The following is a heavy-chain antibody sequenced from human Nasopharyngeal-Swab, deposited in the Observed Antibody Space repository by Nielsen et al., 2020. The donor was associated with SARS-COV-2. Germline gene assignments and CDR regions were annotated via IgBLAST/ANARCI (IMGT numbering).Heavy chain of an antibody. CDR3: AKDRDSGDDSGEYYHYYGMDV. V-gene: IGHV3-23*01. J-gene: IGHJ6*02. CDR2: ISGGDDST. Sequence: GGSLRLSCSASGFIFSSYAMNWVRQAPGRGLEWVSAISGGDDSTTYADSVKGRFTISRDNSKNTLDLQMNSLRAEDTAIYYCAKDRDSGDDSGEYYHYYGMDVWGQGTTVTVSS. CDR1: GFIFSSYA. D-gene: IGHD5-12*01.